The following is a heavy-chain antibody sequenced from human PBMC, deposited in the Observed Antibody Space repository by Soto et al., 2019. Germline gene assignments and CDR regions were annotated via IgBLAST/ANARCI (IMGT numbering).Heavy chain of an antibody. D-gene: IGHD3-22*01. J-gene: IGHJ3*02. CDR1: GFTFSSYW. Sequence: GGSLRLSCAASGFTFSSYWMHWVRQAPGKGLVWVSRINSDGSSTSYADSVKGRFTISRDNAKNTLYLQMNSLRAEDTAVYYCARKRIDLYYYDSSGAFDIWGQGTLVTVSS. V-gene: IGHV3-74*01. CDR3: ARKRIDLYYYDSSGAFDI. CDR2: INSDGSST.